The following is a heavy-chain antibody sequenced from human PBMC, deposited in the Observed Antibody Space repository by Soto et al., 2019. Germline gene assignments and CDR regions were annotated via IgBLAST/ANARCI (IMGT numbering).Heavy chain of an antibody. Sequence: GASVKVSCKASGYTFTSYGISWVRQAPGQGLEWMGWISAYNGNTNYAQKLQGRVTMTTDTSTSTAYMELRSLRSDDTAVYYCARDRARYCSGGSCLTTALPFDYWGQGTLVTVSS. J-gene: IGHJ4*02. CDR3: ARDRARYCSGGSCLTTALPFDY. V-gene: IGHV1-18*01. CDR1: GYTFTSYG. CDR2: ISAYNGNT. D-gene: IGHD2-15*01.